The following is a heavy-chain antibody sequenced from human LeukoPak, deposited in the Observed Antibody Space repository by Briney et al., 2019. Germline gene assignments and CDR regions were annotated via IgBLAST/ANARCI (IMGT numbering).Heavy chain of an antibody. J-gene: IGHJ3*02. Sequence: GGSLRLPCAASGFTFSSYGMHWVGQAPGKGLEWVAFILYDGSNKYYADSVKGRFTISRDNSKNTLYLQMNSLRAEDTAVYYCAKTLGEYQLLSGAMLNAFDIWGQGTMVTVSS. CDR3: AKTLGEYQLLSGAMLNAFDI. V-gene: IGHV3-30*02. CDR1: GFTFSSYG. CDR2: ILYDGSNK. D-gene: IGHD2-2*01.